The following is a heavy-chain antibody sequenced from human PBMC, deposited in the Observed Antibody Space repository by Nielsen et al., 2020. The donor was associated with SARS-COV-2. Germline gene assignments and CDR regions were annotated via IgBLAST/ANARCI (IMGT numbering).Heavy chain of an antibody. V-gene: IGHV3-30*02. CDR1: GFTFSSYG. J-gene: IGHJ3*02. D-gene: IGHD4-23*01. CDR3: AAALYGGPFLSLDI. CDR2: IWYDGSNK. Sequence: GESLKISCAASGFTFSSYGMHWVRQAPGKGLEWVAVIWYDGSNKYYADSVKGRFTISRDNSKNTLYLQMNSLRAEDTAVYYCAAALYGGPFLSLDIWGQGTMVTVSS.